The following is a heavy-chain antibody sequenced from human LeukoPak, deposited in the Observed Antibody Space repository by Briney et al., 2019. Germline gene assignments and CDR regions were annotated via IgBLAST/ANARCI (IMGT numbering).Heavy chain of an antibody. CDR1: GFTFSSYS. J-gene: IGHJ4*02. V-gene: IGHV3-21*01. Sequence: GGSLRLSCAASGFTFSSYSMNWVRQAPGEGLEWVSSISSSSGYIYYADSVKGRFTISRDNAKNSLYLQMNSLRAEDTAVYYCARTAVYGPIDYWGQGTLVTVSS. CDR2: ISSSSGYI. D-gene: IGHD5/OR15-5a*01. CDR3: ARTAVYGPIDY.